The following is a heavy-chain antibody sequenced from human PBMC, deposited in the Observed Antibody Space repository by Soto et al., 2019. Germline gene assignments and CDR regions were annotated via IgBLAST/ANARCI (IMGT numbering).Heavy chain of an antibody. CDR2: IYWDDDK. Sequence: QITLKESGPPLVKPTQTLTLTCTFSGFSLSTSGVGVGWIRQPPGKALEWLALIYWDDDKRYSPSLKSRLTITKDTSKNQVVLTMTNMDPVDTATYYCAHRRLWSLATSAFDIWGQGTMVTVSS. D-gene: IGHD5-12*01. CDR1: GFSLSTSGVG. V-gene: IGHV2-5*02. J-gene: IGHJ3*02. CDR3: AHRRLWSLATSAFDI.